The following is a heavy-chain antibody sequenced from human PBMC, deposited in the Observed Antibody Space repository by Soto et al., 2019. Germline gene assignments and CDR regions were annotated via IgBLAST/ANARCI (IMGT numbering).Heavy chain of an antibody. Sequence: QVQLQESGPGLVKPSQTLSLTCTVSGASISSGGYYWGWIRQHPGKGLEWIGYIYYSGSTYYNPSLXSXXAISVDTSKNQFSLKLSSVTAADTAVYYCASEPSPWGQGTLVTVSS. J-gene: IGHJ5*02. CDR1: GASISSGGYY. CDR2: IYYSGST. CDR3: ASEPSP. V-gene: IGHV4-31*03.